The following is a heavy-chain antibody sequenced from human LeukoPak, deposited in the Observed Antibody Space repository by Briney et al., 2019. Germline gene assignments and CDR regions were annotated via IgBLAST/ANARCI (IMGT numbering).Heavy chain of an antibody. J-gene: IGHJ4*02. CDR1: GYTFTGYF. V-gene: IGHV1-2*02. CDR3: ARQDYDDSSGYYS. CDR2: IKPNSGGT. Sequence: GASVKVSCTASGYTFTGYFIHWVRQAPGQGLEWMGWIKPNSGGTNYAQNFQGRVSMTRDTSISTAYMELSRLRSDDTAVYYCARQDYDDSSGYYSWGQGTLVTVSS. D-gene: IGHD3-22*01.